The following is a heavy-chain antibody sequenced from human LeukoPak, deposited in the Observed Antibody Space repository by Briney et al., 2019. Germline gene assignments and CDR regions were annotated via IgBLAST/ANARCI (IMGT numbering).Heavy chain of an antibody. J-gene: IGHJ4*02. CDR2: IGAIT. CDR1: GIIFGSYA. V-gene: IGHV3-23*01. Sequence: GGSLRLSCAGSGIIFGSYAMSWVRQAPGKGLEWVSAIGAITYYADSVKGRFTISRDTSKNTLYLQMNSLRAEDAAVYYCARDRGGHDFDHWGQGTLVTVSS. D-gene: IGHD3-16*01. CDR3: ARDRGGHDFDH.